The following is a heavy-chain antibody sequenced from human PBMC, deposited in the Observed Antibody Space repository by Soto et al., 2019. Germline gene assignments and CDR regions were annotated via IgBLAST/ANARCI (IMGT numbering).Heavy chain of an antibody. Sequence: QVQLVQSGAEVKKPGASVKVSCKASGYTFTSYAISWVRQAPGQGLEWMGWISAYNGNTNYAHKLQGRVTTPTDTTTSTAYMELTSLRSDDTAVYFCAREAPPEDYWGQGTLVTVSS. CDR2: ISAYNGNT. V-gene: IGHV1-18*01. J-gene: IGHJ4*02. CDR3: AREAPPEDY. CDR1: GYTFTSYA.